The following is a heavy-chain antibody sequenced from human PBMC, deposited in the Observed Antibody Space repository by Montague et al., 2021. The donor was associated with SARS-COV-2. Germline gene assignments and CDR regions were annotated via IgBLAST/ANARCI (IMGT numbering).Heavy chain of an antibody. CDR1: GGSISSGDYY. Sequence: ETLSLTCTVSGGSISSGDYYWNRVRQAPGKGLEWVSYISTSSSTIYYADSVKGRFTISRDNAKNSLYLQMNSLRDEDTAVYYRARDLGLVPAMVYYYYYGMDVWGQGTTVTVSS. CDR2: ISTSSSTI. J-gene: IGHJ6*02. V-gene: IGHV3-48*02. D-gene: IGHD5-18*01. CDR3: ARDLGLVPAMVYYYYYGMDV.